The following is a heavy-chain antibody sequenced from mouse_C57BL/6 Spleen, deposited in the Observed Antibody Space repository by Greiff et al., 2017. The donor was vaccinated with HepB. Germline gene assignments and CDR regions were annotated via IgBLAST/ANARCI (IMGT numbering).Heavy chain of an antibody. Sequence: VQLQQSGAELVRPGASVTLSCKASGYTFTDYEMHWVKQTPVHGLEWIGAIDPETGGTAYNQKFKGKAILTADKSSSTAYMELRSLTSEDSAVYYCTRRRAYGTYGGFAYWGQGTLVTVSA. D-gene: IGHD2-1*01. V-gene: IGHV1-15*01. CDR3: TRRRAYGTYGGFAY. J-gene: IGHJ3*01. CDR2: IDPETGGT. CDR1: GYTFTDYE.